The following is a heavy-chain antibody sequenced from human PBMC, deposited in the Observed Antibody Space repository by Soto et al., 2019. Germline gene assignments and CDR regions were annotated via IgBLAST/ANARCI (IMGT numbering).Heavy chain of an antibody. CDR2: IIPIFGTA. CDR1: GGTFSSYA. V-gene: IGHV1-69*13. CDR3: ARAVRIAAAERPIYYYGMDV. Sequence: SVQVSCKASGGTFSSYAISWVRQAPGQGIEWMGGIIPIFGTANYAQKFQGRVTITADESTSTAYMELSSLRSEDTAVYYFARAVRIAAAERPIYYYGMDVWGQGTTVTVSS. D-gene: IGHD6-13*01. J-gene: IGHJ6*02.